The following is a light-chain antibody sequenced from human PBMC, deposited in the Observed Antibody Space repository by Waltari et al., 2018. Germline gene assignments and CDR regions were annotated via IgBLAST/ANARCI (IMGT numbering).Light chain of an antibody. CDR2: SNN. CDR3: AAWDDSLNGWV. V-gene: IGLV1-44*01. J-gene: IGLJ3*02. CDR1: SSNIGSNT. Sequence: QSVLTQPPSASGTPGQRVTISCSGSSSNIGSNTVNWYQQLPGTAPKLLLYSNNQRPSGVPDRFSGYKSGTSASLAISGLQSEDEADYYCAAWDDSLNGWVFGGGTKLTVL.